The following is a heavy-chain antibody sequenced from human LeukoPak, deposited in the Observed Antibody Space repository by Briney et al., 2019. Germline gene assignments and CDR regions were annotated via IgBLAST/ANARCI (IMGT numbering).Heavy chain of an antibody. J-gene: IGHJ3*02. V-gene: IGHV5-51*01. CDR2: IYPGDSDT. D-gene: IGHD2-2*01. Sequence: GESLKISCKGSGYIFTNYWIGWVRQMPGKGLEWMGIIYPGDSDTRYSPSFQGQVTISADKSISTAYLQWSSLKASDTAMYYCASGYCSTTSCAHDAFDIWGQGTMVTVSS. CDR1: GYIFTNYW. CDR3: ASGYCSTTSCAHDAFDI.